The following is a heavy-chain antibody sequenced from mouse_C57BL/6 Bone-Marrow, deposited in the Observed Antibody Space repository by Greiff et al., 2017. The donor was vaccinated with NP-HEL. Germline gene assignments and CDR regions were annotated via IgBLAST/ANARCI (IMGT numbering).Heavy chain of an antibody. CDR3: ARKGAWFAY. J-gene: IGHJ3*01. Sequence: VQLQQPGAELVRPGPSVKLSCKASGYTFTSYWMHWVKQRPGQGLEWIGVIDPSDSYTNYNQKFKGKATLTVDTSSSTAYMQLSSLTSEDSAVYYCARKGAWFAYWGQGTLVTVSA. CDR1: GYTFTSYW. V-gene: IGHV1-59*01. CDR2: IDPSDSYT. D-gene: IGHD3-3*01.